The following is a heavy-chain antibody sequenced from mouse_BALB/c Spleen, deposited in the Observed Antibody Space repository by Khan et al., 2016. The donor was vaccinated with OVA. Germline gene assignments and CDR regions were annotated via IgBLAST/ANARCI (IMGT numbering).Heavy chain of an antibody. V-gene: IGHV3-2*02. J-gene: IGHJ2*01. Sequence: VQLKQSGPGLVKPSQSLSLTCTATGYSITSGYVWNWIRQFPGNKLEWMGYISYSGSTNYTPSLKSRISITRDTSKNQFFLQLNSVTTEDTATYYCARTARINYWGQGTTRTVSS. CDR2: ISYSGST. CDR3: ARTARINY. CDR1: GYSITSGYV. D-gene: IGHD1-2*01.